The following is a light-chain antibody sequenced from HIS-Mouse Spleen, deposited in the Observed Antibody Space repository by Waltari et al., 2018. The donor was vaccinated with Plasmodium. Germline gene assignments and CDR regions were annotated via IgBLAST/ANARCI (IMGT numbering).Light chain of an antibody. CDR1: ALPKQY. V-gene: IGLV3-25*03. CDR3: QSADSSGTPNWV. J-gene: IGLJ3*02. CDR2: KDS. Sequence: SSELTQPPSVSVSPGQTARITCSGDALPKQYAYGYQQKPGQAPVLVIYKDSERPSGIPERFSGSSSGTTVTLTISGVQAEDEADYYCQSADSSGTPNWVFGGGTKLTVL.